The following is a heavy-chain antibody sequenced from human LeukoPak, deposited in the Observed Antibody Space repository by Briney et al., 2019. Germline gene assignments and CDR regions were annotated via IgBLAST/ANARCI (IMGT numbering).Heavy chain of an antibody. V-gene: IGHV3-23*01. D-gene: IGHD3-16*01. J-gene: IGHJ4*02. CDR2: ISGSGGST. Sequence: GGSLRLSCAASGFTFSSYAMSWVRRAPGKGLEWVSAISGSGGSTYYADSVKGRFTISRDNSKNTLYLQMNSLRAEDTAVYYCAKSNYVWGSSGYFDYWGQGTLVTVSS. CDR3: AKSNYVWGSSGYFDY. CDR1: GFTFSSYA.